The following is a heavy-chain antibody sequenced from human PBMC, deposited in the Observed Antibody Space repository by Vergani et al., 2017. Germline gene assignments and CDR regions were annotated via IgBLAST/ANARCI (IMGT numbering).Heavy chain of an antibody. V-gene: IGHV1-69*01. CDR2: IIPIFGTA. CDR1: GGTFSSYA. J-gene: IGHJ4*02. CDR3: ARQLSFYDSSGYYYNY. D-gene: IGHD3-22*01. Sequence: QVQLVQSGAEVKKPGSSVKFSCKASGGTFSSYAISWVRQAPGQGLEWMGGIIPIFGTANYAQKFQGRVTITADESTSTAYMELSSLRSEDTAVDYCARQLSFYDSSGYYYNYWGQGTLVTVSS.